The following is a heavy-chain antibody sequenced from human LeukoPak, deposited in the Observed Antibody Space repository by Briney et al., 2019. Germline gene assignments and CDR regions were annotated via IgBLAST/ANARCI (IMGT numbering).Heavy chain of an antibody. CDR2: IYPGDSDT. Sequence: GESLKISCKGSGYSFTSYWIGWVRQMPGKGLEWMGIIYPGDSDTRYSPSFQGQVTISADKSISTAYLQWSSLKASDTAMYYCARKGVATIVEVSGDWFDPWGQGTLVTVSS. V-gene: IGHV5-51*01. CDR1: GYSFTSYW. CDR3: ARKGVATIVEVSGDWFDP. D-gene: IGHD5-24*01. J-gene: IGHJ5*02.